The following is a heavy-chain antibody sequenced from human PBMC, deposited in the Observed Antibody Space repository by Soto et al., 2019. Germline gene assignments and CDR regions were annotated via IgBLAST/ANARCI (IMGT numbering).Heavy chain of an antibody. D-gene: IGHD6-6*01. J-gene: IGHJ3*02. Sequence: ASVKVSCKASGYAFTSYGISWVRQAPGQGLEWMGWISAYNGNTNYAQKLQGRVTMTTDTSTSTAYMELRSLRSDDTAVYYCARELWMWSSSSSSAFDIWGQGTMVTVSS. CDR1: GYAFTSYG. V-gene: IGHV1-18*01. CDR3: ARELWMWSSSSSSAFDI. CDR2: ISAYNGNT.